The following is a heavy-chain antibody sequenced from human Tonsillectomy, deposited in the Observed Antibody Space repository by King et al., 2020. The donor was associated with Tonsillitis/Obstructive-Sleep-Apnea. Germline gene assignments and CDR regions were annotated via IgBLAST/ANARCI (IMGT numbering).Heavy chain of an antibody. CDR2: INPNSGGT. D-gene: IGHD4-17*01. CDR1: GYTFTGYY. V-gene: IGHV1-2*06. CDR3: AREVRGAVTTSWYFDL. Sequence: QLVQSGAEVKKPGASVKVSCKASGYTFTGYYMHWVRQAPGQGLEWMGRINPNSGGTNYAQKFQGRVTMTRDTSISTAYMELSRLRSDDTAAYYCAREVRGAVTTSWYFDLWGRGTLVTVSS. J-gene: IGHJ2*01.